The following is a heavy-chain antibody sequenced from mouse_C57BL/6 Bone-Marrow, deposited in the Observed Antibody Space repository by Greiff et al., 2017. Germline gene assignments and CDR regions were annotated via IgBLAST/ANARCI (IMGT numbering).Heavy chain of an antibody. J-gene: IGHJ1*03. CDR2: INPSSGYT. D-gene: IGHD1-1*02. V-gene: IGHV1-7*01. CDR1: GYTFTSYW. Sequence: QVQLKQSGAELAKPGASVKLSCKASGYTFTSYWMHWVKQRPGQGLEWIGYINPSSGYTKYNQKFKDKATLTADKSSSTAYMQLSSLTYEDSAVYYCASPLVADWYFDVWGTGTTVTVSS. CDR3: ASPLVADWYFDV.